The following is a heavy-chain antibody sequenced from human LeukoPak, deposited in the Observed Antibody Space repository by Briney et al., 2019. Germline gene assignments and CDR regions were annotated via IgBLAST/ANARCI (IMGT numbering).Heavy chain of an antibody. J-gene: IGHJ4*02. CDR2: ISSSSSYI. CDR3: ARDFRVQGSSGPPFY. V-gene: IGHV3-21*01. D-gene: IGHD6-19*01. Sequence: GGSLRLSCVASGFTFSSYSMNWVRQAPGKGLEWVSSISSSSSYISYADSVKGRFTISRDNAKNSLYLQMNSLRAEDTAVYYCARDFRVQGSSGPPFYWGQGTLVTVSS. CDR1: GFTFSSYS.